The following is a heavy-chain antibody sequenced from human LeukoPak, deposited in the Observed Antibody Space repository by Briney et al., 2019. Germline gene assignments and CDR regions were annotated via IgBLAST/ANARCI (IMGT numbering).Heavy chain of an antibody. CDR2: IYHSGST. D-gene: IGHD3-3*01. Sequence: PSETLSLTCAVSGGSISSGGYSWSWIRQPPGKGLEWIGYIYHSGSTYYNPSLKSRVTISVDTSKNQFSLKLSSVTAADTAVYYCARLGAGPTYYDFWSGYSPFYFEYWGQGTLVTVSS. J-gene: IGHJ4*02. CDR3: ARLGAGPTYYDFWSGYSPFYFEY. CDR1: GGSISSGGYS. V-gene: IGHV4-30-2*03.